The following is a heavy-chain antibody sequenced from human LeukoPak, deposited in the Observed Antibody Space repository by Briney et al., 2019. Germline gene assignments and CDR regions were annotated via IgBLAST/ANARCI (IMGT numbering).Heavy chain of an antibody. V-gene: IGHV3-30*04. D-gene: IGHD2-21*02. CDR2: ISDDGRKE. CDR3: AKEAYCGGDCYSKVDYFDY. CDR1: GFTFRRYD. J-gene: IGHJ4*02. Sequence: PGGSLRLSCVASGFTFRRYDMHWVRQAQGKGLEWVAPISDDGRKEIYADSVKRRFTISGDKSKNTLYLQMNSLREEDTAVYYCAKEAYCGGDCYSKVDYFDYWGQGTLVTVSS.